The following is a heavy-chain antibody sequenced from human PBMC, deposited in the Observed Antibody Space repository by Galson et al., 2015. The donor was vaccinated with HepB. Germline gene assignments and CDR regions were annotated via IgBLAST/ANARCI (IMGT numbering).Heavy chain of an antibody. CDR2: IRYDGSVK. CDR1: GFTFSNYG. V-gene: IGHV3-30*02. Sequence: SLRLSCAASGFTFSNYGMHWVRQAPGKGLEWVACIRYDGSVKYYGDSVKGRFAISRDNSENTLYLQMNSLRAEDTAVYYCARNTPSSGYHGLHYGGQGTLVTVSS. J-gene: IGHJ4*02. D-gene: IGHD5-12*01. CDR3: ARNTPSSGYHGLHY.